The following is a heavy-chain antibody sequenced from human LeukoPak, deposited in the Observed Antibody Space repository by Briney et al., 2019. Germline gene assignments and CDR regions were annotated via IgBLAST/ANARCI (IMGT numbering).Heavy chain of an antibody. CDR1: GFTFSSYS. V-gene: IGHV3-21*04. CDR3: ARDGEGYGDYDAFDI. J-gene: IGHJ3*02. D-gene: IGHD4-17*01. Sequence: GGSLRLSCAASGFTFSSYSMNWVRQAPGKGLEWVSSISSSSSYIYYADSVKGRFTISRDNSKNTLYLQMNSLRAEDTAVYYCARDGEGYGDYDAFDIWGQGTMVTVSS. CDR2: ISSSSSYI.